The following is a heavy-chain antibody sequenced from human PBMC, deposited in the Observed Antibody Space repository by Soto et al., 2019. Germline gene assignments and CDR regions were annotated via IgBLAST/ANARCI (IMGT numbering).Heavy chain of an antibody. J-gene: IGHJ4*02. Sequence: ASVKVSCKASGYTFTSYCMHWVRQAPGQGLEWMGIINPSGGSTSYAQKFQGRVTMTRDTSTSTVYMELSSLRSEDTAVYYCASGPPGIAAAGTAYWGQGTLVTVPQ. CDR1: GYTFTSYC. CDR3: ASGPPGIAAAGTAY. CDR2: INPSGGST. V-gene: IGHV1-46*01. D-gene: IGHD6-13*01.